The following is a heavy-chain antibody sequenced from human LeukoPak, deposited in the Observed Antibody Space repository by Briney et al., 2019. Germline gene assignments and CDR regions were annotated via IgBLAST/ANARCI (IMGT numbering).Heavy chain of an antibody. CDR2: ITSSGRTR. J-gene: IGHJ3*02. Sequence: GGSLRLSCAASGFTFSGYEMNWVRQAPGKGLEWVSYITSSGRTRYYADSVKGRFTLSRDNAKNSLYLQMNSLRAEDTAIYYCARAFDIWGQGTMVTVSS. CDR3: ARAFDI. V-gene: IGHV3-48*03. CDR1: GFTFSGYE.